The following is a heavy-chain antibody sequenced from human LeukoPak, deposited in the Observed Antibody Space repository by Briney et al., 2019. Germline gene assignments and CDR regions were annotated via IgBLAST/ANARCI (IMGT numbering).Heavy chain of an antibody. D-gene: IGHD3-22*01. CDR2: TSGSGDST. J-gene: IGHJ4*02. Sequence: QPGGSLRLSCAASGFTFSSYAMSWVRHAPGKGLEWVSGTSGSGDSTYYAGSVKGRSTNCRDNSTIELYVQKSSLRAEDTAVYHCAKYAYYYDSSGFYWVDFWGPGTLVTVSS. V-gene: IGHV3-23*01. CDR1: GFTFSSYA. CDR3: AKYAYYYDSSGFYWVDF.